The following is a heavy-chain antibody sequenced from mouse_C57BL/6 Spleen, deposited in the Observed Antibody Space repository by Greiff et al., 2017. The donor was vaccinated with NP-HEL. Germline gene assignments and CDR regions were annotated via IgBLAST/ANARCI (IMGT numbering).Heavy chain of an antibody. Sequence: VKLQESGPELVKPGASVKISCKASGYAFSSSWMNWVKQRPGKGLEWIGRIYPGDGDTNYNGKFKGKATLTADKSSSTAYMQLSSLTSEDSAVYFCAREAYYYVSSHWYFDVWGTGTTVTVSA. J-gene: IGHJ1*03. CDR2: IYPGDGDT. D-gene: IGHD1-1*01. V-gene: IGHV1-82*01. CDR3: AREAYYYVSSHWYFDV. CDR1: GYAFSSSW.